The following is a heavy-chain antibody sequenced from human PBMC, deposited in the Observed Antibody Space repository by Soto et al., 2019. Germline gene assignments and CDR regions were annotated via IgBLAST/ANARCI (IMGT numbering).Heavy chain of an antibody. Sequence: EGSLRLSCAASGFTFSSYAMSWVRQAPGKGLEWVSAISGSGGSTYYADSVKGRFTISRDNSKNTLYLQMNSLRAEDTAVYYCAKDTGYSSGWPYYFDYWGQGTLVTAPQ. CDR1: GFTFSSYA. V-gene: IGHV3-23*01. D-gene: IGHD6-19*01. CDR3: AKDTGYSSGWPYYFDY. J-gene: IGHJ4*02. CDR2: ISGSGGST.